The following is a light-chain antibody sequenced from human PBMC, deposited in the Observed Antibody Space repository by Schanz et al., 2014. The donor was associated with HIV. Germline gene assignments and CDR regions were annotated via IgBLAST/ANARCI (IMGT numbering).Light chain of an antibody. CDR3: AAWDDSLNGWV. J-gene: IGLJ3*02. Sequence: QSALTQPPSASGSPGQSVTISCTGTSSDVGGYNYVSWYQQHPGKAPKLMIYEVSKRPSGVSDRFSGSKSGNTASLTISGLQAGDEADYYCAAWDDSLNGWVFGGGTKLTVL. V-gene: IGLV2-8*01. CDR1: SSDVGGYNY. CDR2: EVS.